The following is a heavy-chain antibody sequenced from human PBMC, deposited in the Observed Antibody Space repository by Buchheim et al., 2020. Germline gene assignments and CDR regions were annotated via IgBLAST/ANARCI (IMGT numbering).Heavy chain of an antibody. CDR1: GFTFSSYG. J-gene: IGHJ5*02. CDR3: AKDGDYYDFWSGYYGGWFDP. V-gene: IGHV3-30*18. CDR2: ISYDGSNK. D-gene: IGHD3-3*01. Sequence: QVQLVESGGGVVQPGRSLRLSCAASGFTFSSYGMHWVRQAPGKGLEWVAVISYDGSNKYYADSVKGRFTISRDNSKNTLYLQMNSLRAEDTAVYYCAKDGDYYDFWSGYYGGWFDPWGQGTL.